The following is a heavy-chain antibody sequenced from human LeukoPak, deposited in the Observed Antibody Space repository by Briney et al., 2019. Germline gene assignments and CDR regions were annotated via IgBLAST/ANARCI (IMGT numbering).Heavy chain of an antibody. J-gene: IGHJ4*02. V-gene: IGHV3-23*01. D-gene: IGHD3-10*01. CDR3: AKDVGSGNYLGFDY. CDR1: GFSFSSYG. CDR2: ISNTGGNAYYTNA. Sequence: GGSLRLSCAASGFSFSSYGMSWVRQPPGKGLEWVSTISNTGGNAYYTNAYYADSVKGRFTVSRDNSKNTLYLQMDNLRAEDTAVYYCAKDVGSGNYLGFDYWGQGTLVTVSS.